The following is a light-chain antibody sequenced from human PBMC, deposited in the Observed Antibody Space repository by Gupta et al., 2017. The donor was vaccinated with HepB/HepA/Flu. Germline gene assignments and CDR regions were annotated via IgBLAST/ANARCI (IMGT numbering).Light chain of an antibody. V-gene: IGLV1-47*01. CDR3: ATWDDSLSGYV. J-gene: IGLJ1*01. CDR2: RNN. Sequence: QSVLTEPPSASGTPGQRVTISCSGSSSNIGSNYVYWYQQFPGTAPKLLIYRNNQRPSGVPDRFSGCESGTSASLAISGLLSDDEADYYCATWDDSLSGYVFGNGTNVTVL. CDR1: SSNIGSNY.